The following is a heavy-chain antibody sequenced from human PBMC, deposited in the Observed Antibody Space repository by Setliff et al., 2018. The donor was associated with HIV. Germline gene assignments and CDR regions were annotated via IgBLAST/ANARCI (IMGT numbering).Heavy chain of an antibody. CDR3: ARAVGDVFDAFDI. V-gene: IGHV4-38-2*02. CDR2: IYHSGST. D-gene: IGHD3-10*01. Sequence: ETLSLTCTVSGYSISSGYYWGWIRQPPGKGLEWIGSIYHSGSTYYNPSLKSRVTISVDTSKNQFSLKLSSVTAADTAVYYCARAVGDVFDAFDIWGQGTMVTVSS. CDR1: GYSISSGYY. J-gene: IGHJ3*02.